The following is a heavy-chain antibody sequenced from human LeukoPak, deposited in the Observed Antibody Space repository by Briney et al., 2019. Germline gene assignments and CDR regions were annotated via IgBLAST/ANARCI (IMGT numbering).Heavy chain of an antibody. CDR3: AKDNRRHYTSGPNPDSLH. V-gene: IGHV3-9*01. J-gene: IGHJ4*02. D-gene: IGHD6-19*01. Sequence: GGSLRLSCAGSGFIFNNYAMHWVRQPPGKGLEWVSGISWNSGSVDYADSVKGRFTISRDNAKNSLYLQMNSLRVEDTAFYYCAKDNRRHYTSGPNPDSLHWGQGALVTVSS. CDR1: GFIFNNYA. CDR2: ISWNSGSV.